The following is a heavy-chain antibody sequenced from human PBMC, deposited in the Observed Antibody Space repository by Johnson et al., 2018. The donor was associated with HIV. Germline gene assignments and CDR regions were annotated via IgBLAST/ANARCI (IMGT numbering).Heavy chain of an antibody. D-gene: IGHD3-16*01. CDR1: GFTFSSYG. CDR2: IRYDGSDI. Sequence: QVQLVESGGGVVQPGRSLRLSCAASGFTFSSYGMHWVRQGSGKGLEWVAVIRYDGSDIYYADSVKGRFTISRDNSKNTLYLQMNSLRAEDTAMYYCAKVKCQNTIGDAFDIWGQGTMGTVSS. CDR3: AKVKCQNTIGDAFDI. V-gene: IGHV3-33*06. J-gene: IGHJ3*02.